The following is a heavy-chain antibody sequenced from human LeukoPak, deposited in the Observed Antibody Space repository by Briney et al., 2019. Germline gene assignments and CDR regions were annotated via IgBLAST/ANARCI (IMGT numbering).Heavy chain of an antibody. V-gene: IGHV4-39*07. CDR1: GGSISSSSYY. J-gene: IGHJ1*01. CDR3: ARVVQSTDSSGFYLPEYFQH. D-gene: IGHD3-22*01. CDR2: IYYRGST. Sequence: SETLSLTCIVSGGSISSSSYYWGWIRQPPGKGLEWIGNIYYRGSTYYNPSLKSRVTISIDTSNNQFSLKLRSVTAADTAVYYCARVVQSTDSSGFYLPEYFQHWGQGTLVTVSS.